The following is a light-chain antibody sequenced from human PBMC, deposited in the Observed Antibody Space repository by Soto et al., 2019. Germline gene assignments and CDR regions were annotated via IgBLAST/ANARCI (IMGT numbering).Light chain of an antibody. CDR2: EVS. CDR3: SSYAGSLYV. V-gene: IGLV2-8*01. CDR1: SSDVGGYNY. Sequence: QSVLSQPPSASGSPGQSVTISCTGTSSDVGGYNYVSWYQQHPGKAPKLMIFEVSKRPSGVPDRFSGSKSGNTASLTVSGLQAEDEAAYHCSSYAGSLYVFGTGTKVTVL. J-gene: IGLJ1*01.